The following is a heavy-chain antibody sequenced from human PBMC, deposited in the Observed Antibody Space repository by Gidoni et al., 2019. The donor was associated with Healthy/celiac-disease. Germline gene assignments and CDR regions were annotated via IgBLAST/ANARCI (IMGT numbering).Heavy chain of an antibody. D-gene: IGHD4-17*01. Sequence: QVQLQQSGAGLLKHSETLSLTCAVYGGSFSGYYRSCIRQPPGKGLEWIGEINHSGGTNYNPSLKSRVTVSVDTSKNQFSLKLSSVTAADTAVYYCARAGMTTVTTSVPGSNWFDPWGQGTLVTVSS. CDR3: ARAGMTTVTTSVPGSNWFDP. V-gene: IGHV4-34*01. J-gene: IGHJ5*02. CDR2: INHSGGT. CDR1: GGSFSGYY.